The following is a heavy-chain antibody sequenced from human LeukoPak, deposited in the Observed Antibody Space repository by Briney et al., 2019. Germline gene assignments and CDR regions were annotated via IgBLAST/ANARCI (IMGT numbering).Heavy chain of an antibody. D-gene: IGHD3-10*01. V-gene: IGHV4-59*01. CDR1: GGSMSSYY. CDR3: ARGFMVGGVTQAFDI. CDR2: IYYSGST. J-gene: IGHJ3*02. Sequence: SETLSLTCTVSGGSMSSYYWSWIRQPPGKGLEWIGYIYYSGSTNYNPSLKSRVTISVDTSKNQFSLKLSSVTAADTAVYYCARGFMVGGVTQAFDIWGQGTMVTVSS.